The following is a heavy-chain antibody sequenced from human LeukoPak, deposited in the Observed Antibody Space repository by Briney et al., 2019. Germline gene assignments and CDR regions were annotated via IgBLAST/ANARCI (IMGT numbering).Heavy chain of an antibody. J-gene: IGHJ4*02. CDR2: ISDSGGDT. Sequence: PGGSLRLSCAASGFTFSNYAMSWVRQAPGKGLEWVSAISDSGGDTYYTDSVKGRFTISRDNSRNTLYLQMNSLRAEDTAVYYCAKRVLYGFPHPNFDYWGQGTLVTVSS. D-gene: IGHD3-16*01. V-gene: IGHV3-23*01. CDR3: AKRVLYGFPHPNFDY. CDR1: GFTFSNYA.